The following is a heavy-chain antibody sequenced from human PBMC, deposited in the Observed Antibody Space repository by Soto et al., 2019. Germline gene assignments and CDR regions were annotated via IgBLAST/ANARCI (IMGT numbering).Heavy chain of an antibody. V-gene: IGHV4-34*01. Sequence: QLQQWGAGLLKPSETLSLTCVVSGGSFSTYYYNWIRQSPGKGLEWIGEINHSGSNNYSPSLKSRGPMSLDTSKNQFSLKLTSVTAADTAVYYCARGGSNDWQVAFDIWGQGTMVTVSS. D-gene: IGHD3-9*01. CDR3: ARGGSNDWQVAFDI. CDR2: INHSGSN. J-gene: IGHJ3*02. CDR1: GGSFSTYY.